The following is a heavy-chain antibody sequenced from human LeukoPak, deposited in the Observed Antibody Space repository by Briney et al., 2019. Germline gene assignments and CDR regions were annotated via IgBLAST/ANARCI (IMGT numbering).Heavy chain of an antibody. D-gene: IGHD2/OR15-2a*01. Sequence: SETLSLTCSVSGGSISSNSYYWGWIRQPPGKGLEWTGTIYYSGYTYYNPSLKSRVTISVDTSKNQFSLKLSSVTAADTAVYYCAKGGSTNFYYGDVWGQGTTVTVSS. V-gene: IGHV4-39*07. J-gene: IGHJ6*02. CDR1: GGSISSNSYY. CDR3: AKGGSTNFYYGDV. CDR2: IYYSGYT.